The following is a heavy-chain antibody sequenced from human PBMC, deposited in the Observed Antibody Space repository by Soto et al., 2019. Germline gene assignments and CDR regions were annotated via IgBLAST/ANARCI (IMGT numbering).Heavy chain of an antibody. D-gene: IGHD3-16*01. CDR1: GDSVSSNSAA. V-gene: IGHV6-1*01. CDR3: ARDYAGIDY. Sequence: PSETLSLTCAISGDSVSSNSAAVNWIRQSPSRGLEWLGRTYYRSKWYYDYAASVKSRLTINPDTSKNQFSLQLKSLTSEDTAVYYCARDYAGIDYWGQGTLVPVSS. CDR2: TYYRSKWYY. J-gene: IGHJ4*02.